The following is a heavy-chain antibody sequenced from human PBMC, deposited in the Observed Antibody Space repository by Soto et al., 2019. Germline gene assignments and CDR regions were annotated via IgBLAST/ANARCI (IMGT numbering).Heavy chain of an antibody. D-gene: IGHD6-25*01. CDR1: GYSFSTYS. J-gene: IGHJ4*02. CDR3: ARAVGAALDY. CDR2: IGAFNGNT. Sequence: QVQLVQPGAEVKKPGASVKVSCKASGYSFSTYSFSWVRQAPGQGLEWMGWIGAFNGNTNYAQKFQGRVTMTTDTSTTTVYMELGSLTSDDTAVYYCARAVGAALDYWGQGTLVTVSS. V-gene: IGHV1-18*04.